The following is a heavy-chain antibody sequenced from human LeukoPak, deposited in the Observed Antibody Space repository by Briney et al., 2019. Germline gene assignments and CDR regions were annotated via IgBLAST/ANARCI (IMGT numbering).Heavy chain of an antibody. V-gene: IGHV3-48*03. D-gene: IGHD1-26*01. CDR1: GFTFSSYE. CDR2: ISSSGSTT. Sequence: GGSLRLSCAASGFTFSSYEMNWVRQAPGKGLEWVSYISSSGSTTYYADSVKGRFTISRDNSKNTRYLQMNSLRAEDTAVYYCAKQNGGSYSSGAFDIWGQGTMVTVSS. CDR3: AKQNGGSYSSGAFDI. J-gene: IGHJ3*02.